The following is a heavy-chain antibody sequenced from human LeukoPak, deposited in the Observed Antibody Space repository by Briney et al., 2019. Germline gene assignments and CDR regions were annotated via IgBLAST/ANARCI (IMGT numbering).Heavy chain of an antibody. J-gene: IGHJ6*03. CDR2: ISGSGGST. CDR3: ARSPRITMVRGVLTDYYYYYYMDV. D-gene: IGHD3-10*01. Sequence: GGSLRLSCAASGFTFSSYAMSWVRQAPGKGLEWVSAISGSGGSTYYADSVKGRFTISRDNSKNTLYLQMNSLRAEDTAVYYCARSPRITMVRGVLTDYYYYYYMDVWGKGTTVTVSS. V-gene: IGHV3-23*01. CDR1: GFTFSSYA.